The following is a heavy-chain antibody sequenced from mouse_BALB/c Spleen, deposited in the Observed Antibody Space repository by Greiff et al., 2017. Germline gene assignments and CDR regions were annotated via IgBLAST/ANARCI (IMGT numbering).Heavy chain of an antibody. CDR2: IWRGGST. CDR3: AKTPDYYGTYAMDY. Sequence: QVQLQQSGPSLVQPSQSLSITCTVSGFSLTSYGVHWVRQSPGKGLEWLGVIWRGGSTDYNAAFMSRLSITKDNSKSQVFFKMNSLQADDTAIYYCAKTPDYYGTYAMDYWGQGTSVTVSS. V-gene: IGHV2-5-1*01. CDR1: GFSLTSYG. J-gene: IGHJ4*01. D-gene: IGHD1-1*01.